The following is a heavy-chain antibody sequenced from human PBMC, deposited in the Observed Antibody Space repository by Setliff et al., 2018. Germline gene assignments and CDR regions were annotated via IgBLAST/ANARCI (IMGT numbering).Heavy chain of an antibody. V-gene: IGHV4-4*07. CDR2: LYPNGNT. J-gene: IGHJ3*02. Sequence: SETLSLTCTVSGGSTNNYHWTWIRQPAGKGLEWIGRLYPNGNTNYNPSLKRRVNMSADSSKNNLSLRLKYVTAADTAVYYCAREDWNGNALDIWGPGTMVTVSS. D-gene: IGHD1-1*01. CDR1: GGSTNNYH. CDR3: AREDWNGNALDI.